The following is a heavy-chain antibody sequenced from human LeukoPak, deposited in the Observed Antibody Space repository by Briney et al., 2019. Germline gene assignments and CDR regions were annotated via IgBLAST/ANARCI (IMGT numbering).Heavy chain of an antibody. CDR3: ARFAEGVGRYCSSTSCYRRYYFDY. J-gene: IGHJ4*02. D-gene: IGHD2-2*02. V-gene: IGHV4-34*01. CDR2: INHSGSA. Sequence: SENLSLTCAVYGGSFSGYYWSWIRQPPGKGLEWIGEINHSGSANYNPSLKSRVTISVDTSKNQFSLKLSSVTAADTAVYYCARFAEGVGRYCSSTSCYRRYYFDYWGQGTLVTVSS. CDR1: GGSFSGYY.